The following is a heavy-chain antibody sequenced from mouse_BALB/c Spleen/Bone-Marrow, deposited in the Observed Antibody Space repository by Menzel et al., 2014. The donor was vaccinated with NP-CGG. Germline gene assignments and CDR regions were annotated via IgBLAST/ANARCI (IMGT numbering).Heavy chain of an antibody. D-gene: IGHD1-2*01. CDR3: TRGTTAGFAY. CDR1: GYSITSDYA. V-gene: IGHV3-2*02. J-gene: IGHJ3*01. Sequence: VQLKESGPGLVKPSQSLSLTCTVTGYSITSDYAWNWIRQFPGNKLEWMGYISYSANTNYNPSLKSRISITRDTSKNQFFLQLNSVIAEDTATYYCTRGTTAGFAYWGLGTLVTVSA. CDR2: ISYSANT.